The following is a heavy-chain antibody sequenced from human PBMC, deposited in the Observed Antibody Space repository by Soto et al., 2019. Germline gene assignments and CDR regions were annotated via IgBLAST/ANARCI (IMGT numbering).Heavy chain of an antibody. Sequence: GGSLSLSCAASGFTFNTYAMSWVRQAPGKGLEWVSGISGSGISTHYADSVKGRFTVSRDNSKNTLYLQMNSLRAEDTAVYNCAKEPVGPDWYFDLWGRGTLVTVSS. J-gene: IGHJ2*01. CDR2: ISGSGIST. V-gene: IGHV3-23*01. CDR1: GFTFNTYA. CDR3: AKEPVGPDWYFDL.